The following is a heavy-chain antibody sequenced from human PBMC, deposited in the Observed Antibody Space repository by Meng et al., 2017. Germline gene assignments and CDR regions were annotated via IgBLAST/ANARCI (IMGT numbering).Heavy chain of an antibody. D-gene: IGHD1-20*01. CDR2: VTHSGDII. CDR1: GFHFSISA. Sequence: GESLKISCAVYGFHFSISAMTWIRQAPGKGLEWVSGVTHSGDIIYYARSVKGRFTISGDNSKNTLYLQMSSLTAEDTAIYYCATDLITETRYPTDYWGQGTLVTVSS. CDR3: ATDLITETRYPTDY. J-gene: IGHJ4*02. V-gene: IGHV3-23*01.